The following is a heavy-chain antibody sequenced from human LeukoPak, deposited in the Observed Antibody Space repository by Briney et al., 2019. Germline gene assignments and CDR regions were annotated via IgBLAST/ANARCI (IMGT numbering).Heavy chain of an antibody. D-gene: IGHD6-13*01. Sequence: GASVKVSCKASGYTFTRYYMHWVRQAPGQGLEWMGWINPNSGSTNYAQKFQGRVTMTRDTSITTVYMELSRLISDDTAVYYCARIGKQLNWFDPWGQGTLVTVSS. CDR3: ARIGKQLNWFDP. V-gene: IGHV1-2*02. CDR2: INPNSGST. J-gene: IGHJ5*02. CDR1: GYTFTRYY.